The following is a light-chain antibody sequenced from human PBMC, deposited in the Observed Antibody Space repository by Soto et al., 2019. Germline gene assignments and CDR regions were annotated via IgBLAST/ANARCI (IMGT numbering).Light chain of an antibody. CDR1: QSISSY. CDR3: QQSYSIPIT. CDR2: AAS. Sequence: IPMTQSPSTLSSSLGDRATLSCRASQSISSYLNWYKQKPGKAPKLLIYAASSLESGVPSRFSGSGSGTDFTLTISSLQPEDFATYYCQQSYSIPITFGQGTQLEIK. V-gene: IGKV1-39*01. J-gene: IGKJ5*01.